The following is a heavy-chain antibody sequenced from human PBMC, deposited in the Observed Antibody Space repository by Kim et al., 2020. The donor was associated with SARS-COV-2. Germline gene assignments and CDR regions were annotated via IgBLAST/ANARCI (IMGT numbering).Heavy chain of an antibody. Sequence: SQTLSLTCAISGDSVSSNSAAWNWIRQSPSRGLEWLGRTYYRSKWYNDYAVSVKSRITINPDTSKNQFSLQLNSVTPEDTAVYYCAHGEQWLEGLAFDIWGQGTMVTVSS. CDR3: AHGEQWLEGLAFDI. CDR2: TYYRSKWYN. J-gene: IGHJ3*02. D-gene: IGHD6-19*01. CDR1: GDSVSSNSAA. V-gene: IGHV6-1*01.